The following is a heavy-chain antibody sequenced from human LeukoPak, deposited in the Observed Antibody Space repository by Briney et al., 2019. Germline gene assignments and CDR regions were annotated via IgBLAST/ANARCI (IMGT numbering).Heavy chain of an antibody. CDR3: ARGPSTTSHYYFDY. Sequence: PGGSLRLSCVASGLNIDDSAMHWVRQAPGKGLEWVSLISADGGSTFSADSVKGRFTISRDNAKNSLYLQMNSLRAEDTAVYYCARGPSTTSHYYFDYWGQGTLVTVSS. D-gene: IGHD2-2*01. V-gene: IGHV3-43*02. J-gene: IGHJ4*02. CDR2: ISADGGST. CDR1: GLNIDDSA.